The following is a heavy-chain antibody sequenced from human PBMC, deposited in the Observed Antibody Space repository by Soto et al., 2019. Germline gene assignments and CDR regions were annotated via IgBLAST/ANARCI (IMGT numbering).Heavy chain of an antibody. CDR2: INPSGGST. J-gene: IGHJ3*02. Sequence: QVQLVQSGAEVMKPGASVKVSCKASGYTFTSYYMHWVRQAPGQGLEWMGIINPSGGSTSYAQKFQGRVTMTRDTSTSTVYMELSSLRSEDTAVYYCARERGIFGVVNRDAFDIWGQGTMVTVSS. D-gene: IGHD3-3*01. V-gene: IGHV1-46*01. CDR1: GYTFTSYY. CDR3: ARERGIFGVVNRDAFDI.